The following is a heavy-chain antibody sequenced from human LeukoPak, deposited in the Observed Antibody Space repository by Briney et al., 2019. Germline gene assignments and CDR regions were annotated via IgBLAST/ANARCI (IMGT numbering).Heavy chain of an antibody. Sequence: SRYHWRWLRQPPCKELAGMGRIYYSRRTNYKPSISGRLTISVDTSMNQFSLTLNSLTAADTPVYYFARARESYRRVDAIDIWGQGTMVTVSS. CDR3: ARARESYRRVDAIDI. CDR2: IYYSRRT. J-gene: IGHJ3*02. V-gene: IGHV4-59*01. CDR1: SRYH. D-gene: IGHD1-26*01.